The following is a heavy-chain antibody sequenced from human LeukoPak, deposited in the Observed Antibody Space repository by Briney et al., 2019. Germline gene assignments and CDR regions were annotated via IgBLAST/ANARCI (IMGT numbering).Heavy chain of an antibody. D-gene: IGHD2-21*01. CDR3: ARIGIVVVIPYFEY. Sequence: SETLSLTCTVSGGSISSYYWSWIRQPPGKGLEWIGYIYNSGNTNYNPSLKSRVTISIDTSKNQFSLRLSSVTAADTAVYYCARIGIVVVIPYFEYWGQGTLVTVSS. CDR1: GGSISSYY. J-gene: IGHJ4*02. V-gene: IGHV4-59*01. CDR2: IYNSGNT.